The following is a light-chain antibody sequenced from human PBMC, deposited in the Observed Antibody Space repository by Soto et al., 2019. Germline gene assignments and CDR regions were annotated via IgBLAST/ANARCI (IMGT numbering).Light chain of an antibody. J-gene: IGKJ3*01. CDR1: ESLRST. CDR2: DVS. Sequence: IVMTQSPATLSVSPGETATLSCRASESLRSTLAWYQQRPGQAPRLLIYDVSTRAPGVPARFGGSGSGTEFTLTISSLQSDDYAIYDCQQYSHWPFTFGPGTKLEIK. CDR3: QQYSHWPFT. V-gene: IGKV3-15*01.